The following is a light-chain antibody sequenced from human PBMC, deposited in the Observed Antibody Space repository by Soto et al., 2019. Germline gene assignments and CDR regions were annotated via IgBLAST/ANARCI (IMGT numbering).Light chain of an antibody. CDR2: DVS. J-gene: IGLJ1*01. CDR3: SSYTSSSPYV. V-gene: IGLV2-14*01. Sequence: QSALTQPASVSGSPGQSITISCTGTSSDVGGNKYVSWYQQHPGEAPKLMIYDVSNRPSGVSNRFSGSKSGNTASLTISGLQAEDEADYYCSSYTSSSPYVFGTGTKLTVL. CDR1: SSDVGGNKY.